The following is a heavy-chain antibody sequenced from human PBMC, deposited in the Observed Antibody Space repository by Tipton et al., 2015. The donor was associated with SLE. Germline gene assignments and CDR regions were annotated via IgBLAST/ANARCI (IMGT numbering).Heavy chain of an antibody. J-gene: IGHJ1*01. Sequence: TLSLTCAVSGGSMNSGGYSWNWIRQPPGKGLEWIGYILHSGSTYYNPSLKSRVTISVDRSRNEFSLELRSVTAADTSVYYCARAVPAAAKTYIEHWGHGTLVTVSS. D-gene: IGHD2-2*01. CDR3: ARAVPAAAKTYIEH. V-gene: IGHV4-30-2*01. CDR1: GGSMNSGGYS. CDR2: ILHSGST.